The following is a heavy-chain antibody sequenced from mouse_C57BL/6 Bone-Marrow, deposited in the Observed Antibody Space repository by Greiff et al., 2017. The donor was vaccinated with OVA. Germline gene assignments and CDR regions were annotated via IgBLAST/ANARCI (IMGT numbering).Heavy chain of an antibody. Sequence: VKLQESGAELVKPGASVKISCKASGYAFSSYWMNWVKQSPGKGLEWIGQIYPGDGDTNYNGKFKGKSTLTADKSSSTAYMHLSSLTSEDSALYFCARWGSSTYWYFDDWGPGTMVTVSS. CDR1: GYAFSSYW. J-gene: IGHJ1*01. CDR2: IYPGDGDT. CDR3: ARWGSSTYWYFDD. D-gene: IGHD1-1*01. V-gene: IGHV1-80*01.